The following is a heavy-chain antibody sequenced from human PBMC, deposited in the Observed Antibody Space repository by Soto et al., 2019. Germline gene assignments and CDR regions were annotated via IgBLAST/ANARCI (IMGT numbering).Heavy chain of an antibody. Sequence: QVQLQQWGAGLLKPSETLSLSCAVYGGYFNDNYYTWFRQPPGKGLEWIGEISRSGTTKYIPSLKSRASISFETSQTQVSLKVTSVTAADTSVYYCATSLWFGTQVELWGHGALVTVSS. CDR3: ATSLWFGTQVEL. J-gene: IGHJ5*02. CDR1: GGYFNDNY. V-gene: IGHV4-34*01. D-gene: IGHD3-10*01. CDR2: ISRSGTT.